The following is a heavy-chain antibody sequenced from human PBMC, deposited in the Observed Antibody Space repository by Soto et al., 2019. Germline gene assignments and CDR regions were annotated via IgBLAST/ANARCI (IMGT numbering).Heavy chain of an antibody. CDR2: IYYSGST. D-gene: IGHD3-10*01. CDR1: GGSISSGDYY. Sequence: SDTLSLTCTVSGGSISSGDYYCSWIRQPPGKGPEWIGNIYYSGSTYYNPSLQSRVIISVDTSKNQFSLKLTSVTAADTAVYYCARTYASGSYVYYYGMDVWGQGTTVT. CDR3: ARTYASGSYVYYYGMDV. J-gene: IGHJ6*02. V-gene: IGHV4-30-4*02.